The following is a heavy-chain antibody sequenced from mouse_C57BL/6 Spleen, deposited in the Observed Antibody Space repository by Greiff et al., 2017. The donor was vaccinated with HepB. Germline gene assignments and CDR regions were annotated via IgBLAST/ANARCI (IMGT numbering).Heavy chain of an antibody. V-gene: IGHV5-4*01. D-gene: IGHD2-4*01. J-gene: IGHJ3*01. Sequence: EVQLVESGGGLVKPGGSLKLSCAASGFTFSSYAMSWVRQTPEKRLEWVATISDGGSYTYYPDNVKGRFTISRDNAKNNLYLQMSHLKSEDTAMYYCARDYDYDDPFAYWGQGTLVTVSA. CDR3: ARDYDYDDPFAY. CDR2: ISDGGSYT. CDR1: GFTFSSYA.